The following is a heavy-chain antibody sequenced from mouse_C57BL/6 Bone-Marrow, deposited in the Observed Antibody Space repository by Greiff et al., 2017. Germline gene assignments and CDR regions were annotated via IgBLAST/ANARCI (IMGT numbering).Heavy chain of an antibody. CDR3: ARSPYYGYYFDY. CDR1: GYTFTSYW. CDR2: INPSSGYT. V-gene: IGHV1-7*01. D-gene: IGHD1-1*01. Sequence: QVQLKQSGAELAKPGASVKLSCKASGYTFTSYWMHWVKQRPGQGLEWIGYINPSSGYTKYNQKFKDKATLTAAKSSSTAYMQLSSLTYEDSAVYCCARSPYYGYYFDYWGQGTTLTVSS. J-gene: IGHJ2*01.